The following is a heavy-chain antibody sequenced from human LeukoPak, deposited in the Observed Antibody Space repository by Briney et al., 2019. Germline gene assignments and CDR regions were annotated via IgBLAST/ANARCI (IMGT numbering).Heavy chain of an antibody. Sequence: GGSLRLSCAASGFTFSSYSMNWVRQAPGKGLEWVSSISSSSSYIYYADSVKGRFTISRDNAKNSLYLQMNSLRAEDTAVYYCARGGSLGMVRGNWFDPWGQGTLVTVPS. CDR1: GFTFSSYS. V-gene: IGHV3-21*01. D-gene: IGHD3-10*01. J-gene: IGHJ5*02. CDR2: ISSSSSYI. CDR3: ARGGSLGMVRGNWFDP.